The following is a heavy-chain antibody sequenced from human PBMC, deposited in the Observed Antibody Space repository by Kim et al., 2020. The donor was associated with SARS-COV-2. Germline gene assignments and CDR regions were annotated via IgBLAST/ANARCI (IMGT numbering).Heavy chain of an antibody. V-gene: IGHV1-24*01. CDR1: GYTLTELS. J-gene: IGHJ4*02. D-gene: IGHD3-10*01. Sequence: ASVKVSCKVSGYTLTELSMHWVRQAHGKGHEWMGGFDPEDGETIYAQKFQGRVTMTEDTSTDTAYMELSSLRSEDTAVYYCATGGSLLWFGGRPPGYWGQGPLVPVSS. CDR3: ATGGSLLWFGGRPPGY. CDR2: FDPEDGET.